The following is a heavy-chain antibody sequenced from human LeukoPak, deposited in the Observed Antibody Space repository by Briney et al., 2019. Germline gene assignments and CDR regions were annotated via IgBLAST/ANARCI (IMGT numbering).Heavy chain of an antibody. V-gene: IGHV4-59*08. CDR1: GGSISSYY. J-gene: IGHJ4*02. D-gene: IGHD6-19*01. CDR2: IYSSGSS. CDR3: ARRSGSGWYIDY. Sequence: SETLSLTCTVSGGSISSYYWNWIRQPPGKGLEWIGYIYSSGSSNSDPSLKGRVAISVNTSHNQFSLKLTSVTASDTAVYYCARRSGSGWYIDYWGQGTLVTVSS.